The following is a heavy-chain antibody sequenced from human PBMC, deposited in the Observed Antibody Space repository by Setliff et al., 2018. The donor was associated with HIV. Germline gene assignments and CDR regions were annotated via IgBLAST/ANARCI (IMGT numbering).Heavy chain of an antibody. V-gene: IGHV4-59*02. D-gene: IGHD3-22*01. CDR3: ARLGDYDSSGYSWFDY. CDR2: IYYSGST. Sequence: SETLSLTCNVSSGSVNNYWWTWIRQPPGKGLEWIGYIYYSGSTYYNPSLKSRVTISVDTSKNQFSLVLSSVTAADTAVYYCARLGDYDSSGYSWFDYWGQGTLVTVSS. CDR1: SGSVNNYW. J-gene: IGHJ4*02.